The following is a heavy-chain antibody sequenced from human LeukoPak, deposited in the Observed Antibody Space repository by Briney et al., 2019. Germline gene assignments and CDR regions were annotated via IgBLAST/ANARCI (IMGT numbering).Heavy chain of an antibody. Sequence: VASVKVSCKVSGYTLTELSMHWVRQAPGQGLEWMGWISAYNGNTNYAQKLQGRVTMTTDTSTSTAYMELRSLRSDDTAVYYCARGTLEWLFLDYWGQGTLVTVSS. CDR2: ISAYNGNT. CDR1: GYTLTELS. D-gene: IGHD3-3*01. J-gene: IGHJ4*02. CDR3: ARGTLEWLFLDY. V-gene: IGHV1-18*01.